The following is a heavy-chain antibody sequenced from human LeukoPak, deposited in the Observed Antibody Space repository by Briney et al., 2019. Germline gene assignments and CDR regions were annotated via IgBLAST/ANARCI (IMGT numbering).Heavy chain of an antibody. CDR2: IYPNTGAT. V-gene: IGHV1-2*02. CDR1: GYTFTGYY. Sequence: ASLKVSCKASGYTFTGYYMHWVRQAPGQGLKWMGWIYPNTGATKYAQKFQGRVTMTRDTSISTAYMELSGLRSDDTAVYYCGTLLSNGPFDYWGQGSLVTVSS. CDR3: GTLLSNGPFDY. J-gene: IGHJ4*02.